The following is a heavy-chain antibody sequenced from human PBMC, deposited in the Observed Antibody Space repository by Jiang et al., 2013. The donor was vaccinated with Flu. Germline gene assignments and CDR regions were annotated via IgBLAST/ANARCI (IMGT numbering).Heavy chain of an antibody. CDR2: LLQWEH. J-gene: IGHJ4*02. Sequence: SGGSISSYYWSWIRQPQEGTGVDWVYLLQWEHQLQPSLKSRVTISVDTSKNQFSLKLSSVTAADTAVYYCASAPLLIAAAGTSPGPFDYWGQGTLVTVSS. D-gene: IGHD6-13*01. CDR1: GGSISSYY. V-gene: IGHV4-59*01. CDR3: ASAPLLIAAAGTSPGPFDY.